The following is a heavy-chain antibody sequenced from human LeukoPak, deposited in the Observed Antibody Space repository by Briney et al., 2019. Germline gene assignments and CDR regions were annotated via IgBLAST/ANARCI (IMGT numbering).Heavy chain of an antibody. CDR3: ARGRGYCSGGSCYALGY. Sequence: GASVKVSCKASGYTFTGYYMHWVRQAPGQGLEWMGWINPNSGGTNYAQKFQGRVTMTRDTSISTAYMELSRLRSDDTAVYYCARGRGYCSGGSCYALGYWGQGTLVTVSS. CDR2: INPNSGGT. CDR1: GYTFTGYY. V-gene: IGHV1-2*02. J-gene: IGHJ4*02. D-gene: IGHD2-15*01.